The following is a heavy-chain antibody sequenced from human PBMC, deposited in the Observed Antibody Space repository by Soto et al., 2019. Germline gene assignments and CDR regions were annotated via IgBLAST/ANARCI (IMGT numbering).Heavy chain of an antibody. Sequence: ASVKVSCKASGYTFTSYFITWVRQAPGQGLEWMGWISAYNGNTNYAQMLQGRVTMTTDTSTATAYMEMRSLGSDDTAVYFCARQNYYSGMDVWGQGTTVTVSS. J-gene: IGHJ6*02. CDR2: ISAYNGNT. CDR3: ARQNYYSGMDV. V-gene: IGHV1-18*01. CDR1: GYTFTSYF.